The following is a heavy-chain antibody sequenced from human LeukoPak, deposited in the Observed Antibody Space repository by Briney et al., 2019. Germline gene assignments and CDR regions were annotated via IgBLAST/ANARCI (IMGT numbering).Heavy chain of an antibody. D-gene: IGHD2-21*02. Sequence: PSETLSLTCSVSGGSISSNSHYWAWLRQPPGKGLEWIGSIYYSGGAYLSPSLKSRGSMSRDRTKNQFSLKLTSVSAADTAVYYCAREVTADWYFDLWGRGSLVIVSS. CDR1: GGSISSNSHY. CDR3: AREVTADWYFDL. CDR2: IYYSGGA. J-gene: IGHJ2*01. V-gene: IGHV4-39*07.